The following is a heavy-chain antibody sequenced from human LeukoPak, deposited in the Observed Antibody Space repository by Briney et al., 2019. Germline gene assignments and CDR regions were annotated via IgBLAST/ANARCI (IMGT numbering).Heavy chain of an antibody. D-gene: IGHD1-26*01. CDR2: ISWNSGSI. V-gene: IGHV3-9*01. CDR1: GFTFDDYA. Sequence: GGSRRLSWAASGFTFDDYAMHWVRQAPGKGLEWVSGISWNSGSIGYADSVKGRFTISRDNAKNSLYLQMNSLRAEDTALYYCAKDKSTSSGSYEPVAFDIWGQGTMVTVSS. J-gene: IGHJ3*02. CDR3: AKDKSTSSGSYEPVAFDI.